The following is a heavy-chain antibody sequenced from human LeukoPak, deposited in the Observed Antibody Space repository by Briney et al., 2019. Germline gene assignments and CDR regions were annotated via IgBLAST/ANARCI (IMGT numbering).Heavy chain of an antibody. CDR2: INHSGST. CDR3: ARDPYYYGSGSFLDY. CDR1: GGSFSGYY. D-gene: IGHD3-10*01. Sequence: SETLSLTCAVYGGSFSGYYWSWIRQPPGKGLEWIGEINHSGSTNYNPSLKSRVTISVDTSKNQFSLKLSSVTAADTAVYYCARDPYYYGSGSFLDYWGQGTLVTVSS. V-gene: IGHV4-34*01. J-gene: IGHJ4*02.